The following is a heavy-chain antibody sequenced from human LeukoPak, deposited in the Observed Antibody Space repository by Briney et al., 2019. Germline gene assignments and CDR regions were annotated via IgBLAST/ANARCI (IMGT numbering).Heavy chain of an antibody. D-gene: IGHD2-15*01. J-gene: IGHJ4*02. CDR3: VTDCARYLVVAGTELGSFDY. Sequence: GGSLRLSCAAPGFTFTNAWMSWVRQAPAKGLEWVGRIKKKSNGWTPDNAAPVKGRFTISRDDSKNTLYLKMNSLKTEDTAEDSAVTDCARYLVVAGTELGSFDYWGQGTVVTVSS. CDR1: GFTFTNAW. CDR2: IKKKSNGWTP. V-gene: IGHV3-15*01.